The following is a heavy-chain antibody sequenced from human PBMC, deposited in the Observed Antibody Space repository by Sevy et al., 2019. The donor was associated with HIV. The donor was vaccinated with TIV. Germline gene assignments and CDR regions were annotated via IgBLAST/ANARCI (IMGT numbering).Heavy chain of an antibody. CDR3: ARIFTCYDFS. V-gene: IGHV3-21*01. CDR2: ISSSSSYI. Sequence: GGSLRLSCAASGFTFSSYSMNWIRQAPGKGLEWVSSISSSSSYIYYADSVKGRFTISRDNAKNSLYLQMNSLRAEDTAVYYCARIFTCYDFSWGQGTLVTVSS. CDR1: GFTFSSYS. D-gene: IGHD3-3*01. J-gene: IGHJ4*02.